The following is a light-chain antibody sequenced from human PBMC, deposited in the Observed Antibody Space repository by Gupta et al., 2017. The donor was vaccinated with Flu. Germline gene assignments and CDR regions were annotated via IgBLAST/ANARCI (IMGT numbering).Light chain of an antibody. CDR1: QSISSL. CDR2: KTS. Sequence: DIQMTQFPSTLSASVGDRVTITCRASQSISSLLAWYQQKPGKAPKILIYKTSSLKSGVPSRFSGSGSGTEFTLTINSLQPDDSATYDGQFPHTFGQGTKLEIK. CDR3: QFPHT. V-gene: IGKV1-5*03. J-gene: IGKJ2*01.